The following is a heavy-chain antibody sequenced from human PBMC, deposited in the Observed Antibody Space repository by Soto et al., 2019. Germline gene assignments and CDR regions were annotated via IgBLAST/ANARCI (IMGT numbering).Heavy chain of an antibody. D-gene: IGHD2-8*02. CDR1: GFTCSSYD. CDR3: AKATATGGGAFDI. V-gene: IGHV3-23*01. J-gene: IGHJ3*02. Sequence: PGRSMRRSCAASGFTCSSYDMSWVRQAPGKGLEWVSTILVGGSTHYPDSVKGRFTISRDNSKNTAFLQMNSLTAGDTAVYYCAKATATGGGAFDICGQGTVVTFSS. CDR2: ILVGGST.